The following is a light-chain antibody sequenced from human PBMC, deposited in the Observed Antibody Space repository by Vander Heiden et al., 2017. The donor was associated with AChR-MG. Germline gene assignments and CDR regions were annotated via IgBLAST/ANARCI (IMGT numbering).Light chain of an antibody. Sequence: DIQMTQSPSSLSASVGDRVTITCQASQDISNYLNWYQQKPGKAPKLLIYDASNLETGVPSRFSGSGSGTAFTFTISSLQPEDIATYYCQQDDNLLITFGQGTRLEIK. CDR1: QDISNY. CDR2: DAS. J-gene: IGKJ5*01. V-gene: IGKV1-33*01. CDR3: QQDDNLLIT.